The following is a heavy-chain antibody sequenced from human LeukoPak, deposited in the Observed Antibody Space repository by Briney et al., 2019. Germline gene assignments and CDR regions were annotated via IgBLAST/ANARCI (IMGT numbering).Heavy chain of an antibody. V-gene: IGHV3-7*05. D-gene: IGHD3-10*01. CDR2: IKRDGSEK. Sequence: PGGSLRLSCAASGFTFSYYWMSWVPQSPGKGLEWVANIKRDGSEKYYVDSVKGRFTISRDNAENSLYLQMNSLRPEDTAVYYCARARDYGSGKANGFDIWGQGTMVAVSS. CDR3: ARARDYGSGKANGFDI. J-gene: IGHJ3*02. CDR1: GFTFSYYW.